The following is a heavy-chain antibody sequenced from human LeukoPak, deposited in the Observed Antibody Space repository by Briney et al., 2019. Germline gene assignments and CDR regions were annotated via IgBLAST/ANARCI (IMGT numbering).Heavy chain of an antibody. CDR3: ARLKKGFTFDY. CDR1: GGSFSSGSYY. CDR2: IYTSGST. V-gene: IGHV4-61*02. Sequence: SETLSLTCTVSGGSFSSGSYYWSWIRQPAGKGLEWIGRIYTSGSTNYNPSLKSRVTISVDTSKNQFSLKLSSVTAADTAVYYCARLKKGFTFDYWGQGTLVTVSS. J-gene: IGHJ4*02.